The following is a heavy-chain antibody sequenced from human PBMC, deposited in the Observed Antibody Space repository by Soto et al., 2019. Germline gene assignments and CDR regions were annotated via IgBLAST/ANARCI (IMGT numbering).Heavy chain of an antibody. D-gene: IGHD3-3*01. CDR2: MNPNSGNT. CDR3: ARMLPVLRFVEWPQGGDYYMDV. V-gene: IGHV1-8*01. J-gene: IGHJ6*03. Sequence: QVQLVQSGAEVKKPGASVKVSCKASGYTFTSYDINWVRQATGQGPEWMGWMNPNSGNTGYAQKVQARITMTRNTSINTAYMELSSLRSEDTAVYYCARMLPVLRFVEWPQGGDYYMDVWGKGTTVTVSS. CDR1: GYTFTSYD.